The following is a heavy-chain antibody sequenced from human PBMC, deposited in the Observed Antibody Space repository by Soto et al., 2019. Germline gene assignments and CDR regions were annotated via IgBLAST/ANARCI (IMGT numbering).Heavy chain of an antibody. D-gene: IGHD6-25*01. CDR1: GDSMRASN. Sequence: PSETLSLTCAVSGDSMRASNWNWFRQPAGGGLEWIGRFSLSGDTDYNPSLRGRLTMSFDTSKSQFSLRLTSVTAADTAVYYCAREVKQRLGYYYIGLDVWGQGTTVTVSS. CDR2: FSLSGDT. V-gene: IGHV4-4*07. CDR3: AREVKQRLGYYYIGLDV. J-gene: IGHJ6*02.